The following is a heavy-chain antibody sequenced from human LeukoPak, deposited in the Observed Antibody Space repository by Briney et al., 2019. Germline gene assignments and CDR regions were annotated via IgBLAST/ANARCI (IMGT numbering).Heavy chain of an antibody. Sequence: SETLSLTCTVSGGSISCYSWSWIRLTPEKGLEWIGSSSNRGTTNYNPSLQSRVIISLDTSNSLFSLTLTSVTAADTAVYYCAREKVVAYEGSLPWGPRAYNDYVAMDVWGLGTTVTVSS. CDR1: GGSISCYS. CDR2: SSNRGTT. V-gene: IGHV4-59*01. D-gene: IGHD5-24*01. CDR3: AREKVVAYEGSLPWGPRAYNDYVAMDV. J-gene: IGHJ6*02.